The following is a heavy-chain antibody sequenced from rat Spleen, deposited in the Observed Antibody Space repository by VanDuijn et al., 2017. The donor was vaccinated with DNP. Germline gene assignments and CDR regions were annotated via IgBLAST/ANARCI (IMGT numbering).Heavy chain of an antibody. CDR1: GFIFRNYY. D-gene: IGHD5-1*01. V-gene: IGHV5-27*01. CDR3: KVGAQY. Sequence: EVQLVESGGGLVQPGRSLKLSCAASGFIFRNYYMAWVRQPPKKGLEWVATISTSGSGTYYPDSVKGRFTISRDNAKSTLFLQMNSLRSEDTATYYCKVGAQYWGQGVMVTVSS. CDR2: ISTSGSGT. J-gene: IGHJ2*01.